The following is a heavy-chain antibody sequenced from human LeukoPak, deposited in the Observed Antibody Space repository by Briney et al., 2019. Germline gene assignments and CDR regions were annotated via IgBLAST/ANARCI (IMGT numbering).Heavy chain of an antibody. Sequence: PGGSLRLSCATSGFTFTSYAMGWVRQAPGKGLDWVSLISPSGDNTYYTDSVKGRFTISRDNSKNTVSLQMSSLRDDDTAVYYCAGVKPANGWSTVYWGQGALVTVSS. CDR2: ISPSGDNT. CDR1: GFTFTSYA. D-gene: IGHD6-19*01. J-gene: IGHJ4*02. V-gene: IGHV3-23*01. CDR3: AGVKPANGWSTVY.